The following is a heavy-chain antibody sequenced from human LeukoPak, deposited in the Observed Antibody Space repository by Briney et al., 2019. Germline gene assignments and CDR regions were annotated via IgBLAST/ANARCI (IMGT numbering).Heavy chain of an antibody. CDR2: ISGDGVST. V-gene: IGHV3-43*02. Sequence: PGGSLRLSCVASGXPIADFAVHWVRQAPGKGLEWVSLISGDGVSTFYADSVKGRFSISRDNSKNSLYLEMNSLRTEDAAMYYCAKESGKFDYWGQGTLVAVSS. J-gene: IGHJ4*02. CDR1: GXPIADFA. CDR3: AKESGKFDY.